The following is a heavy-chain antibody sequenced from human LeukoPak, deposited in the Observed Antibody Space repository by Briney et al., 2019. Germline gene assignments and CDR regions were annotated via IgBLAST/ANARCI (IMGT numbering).Heavy chain of an antibody. Sequence: SVKVSCKASGGALSSYAITWVRQAPGQGLEWMGGIIPIFGTTNYAQKFQGRATITADESTSTAYMELSSLRSEDTAVYYCAKYYDSRGYYWAFDIWGQGTMVTVSS. V-gene: IGHV1-69*13. CDR2: IIPIFGTT. D-gene: IGHD3-22*01. CDR1: GGALSSYA. CDR3: AKYYDSRGYYWAFDI. J-gene: IGHJ3*02.